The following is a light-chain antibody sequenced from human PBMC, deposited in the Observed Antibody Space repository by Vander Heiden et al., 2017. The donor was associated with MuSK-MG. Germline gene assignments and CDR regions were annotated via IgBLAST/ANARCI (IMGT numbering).Light chain of an antibody. CDR3: LKENTPPHT. Sequence: DIQMTQSPSSLSASVGDRVTVTCRASQAITNYLAWYQQKPGKVPKLLIYAASTFQSRVPSRFTGTKSLTYFTLTISGLQPQDIAPYYTLKENTPPHTFGGGTKVEIK. J-gene: IGKJ4*01. CDR2: AAS. V-gene: IGKV1-27*01. CDR1: QAITNY.